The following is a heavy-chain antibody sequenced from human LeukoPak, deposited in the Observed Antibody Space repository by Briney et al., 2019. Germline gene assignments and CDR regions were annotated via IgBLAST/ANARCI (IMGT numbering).Heavy chain of an antibody. CDR1: GSTFTTYW. CDR3: VRHGLGSSWFGFDY. CDR2: IYPGDSDP. D-gene: IGHD6-13*01. Sequence: GESLQISGKGSGSTFTTYWIGWVRQLPGKGLEWMGIIYPGDSDPRYSPSFQGQVTISADKSISTAYLQWTSLKASDSAMYYCVRHGLGSSWFGFDYWGQGTLVTVSS. J-gene: IGHJ4*02. V-gene: IGHV5-51*01.